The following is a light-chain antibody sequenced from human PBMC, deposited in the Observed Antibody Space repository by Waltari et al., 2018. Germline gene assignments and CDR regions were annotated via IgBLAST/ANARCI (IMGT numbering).Light chain of an antibody. CDR2: AAS. CDR1: QDISSW. J-gene: IGKJ5*01. CDR3: QQANSFPRT. V-gene: IGKV1-12*01. Sequence: DIQMTQSPSSVSASVGDRVTITCRASQDISSWLAWYQQKPGKAPNLLIYAASSLQSGVRSRFSGSGSGTHFTLTISSLQPEDFATYYCQQANSFPRTFGQGTRLEMK.